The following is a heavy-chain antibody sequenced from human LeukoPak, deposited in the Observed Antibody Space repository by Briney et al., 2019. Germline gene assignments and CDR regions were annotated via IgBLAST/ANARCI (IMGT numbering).Heavy chain of an antibody. Sequence: GGSLRLSCTASGFTFGDYAMSWVRQAPGKGLEWVANIERDGSEKYYVDSVKGRFIISRDNAKNSLYLEMNSLRAEDTAVYYCARDWRYCSSSSCLAMDVWGQGTTVTVSS. CDR1: GFTFGDYA. V-gene: IGHV3-7*01. J-gene: IGHJ6*02. CDR3: ARDWRYCSSSSCLAMDV. D-gene: IGHD2-2*01. CDR2: IERDGSEK.